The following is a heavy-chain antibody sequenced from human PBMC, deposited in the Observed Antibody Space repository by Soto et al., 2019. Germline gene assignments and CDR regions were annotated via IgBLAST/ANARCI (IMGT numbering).Heavy chain of an antibody. Sequence: VQLVESGGGLVQPGGSLRLSCAASGFTFSSYWMHWVRQAPGKGLVWVSRINSDGSSTSYADSVKGRFTISRDNAKDTLYLQMNSLRAKDTAVYYCVRTSLVVAAATREDYWGQGTLVTVSS. D-gene: IGHD2-15*01. CDR2: INSDGSST. CDR1: GFTFSSYW. CDR3: VRTSLVVAAATREDY. J-gene: IGHJ4*02. V-gene: IGHV3-74*01.